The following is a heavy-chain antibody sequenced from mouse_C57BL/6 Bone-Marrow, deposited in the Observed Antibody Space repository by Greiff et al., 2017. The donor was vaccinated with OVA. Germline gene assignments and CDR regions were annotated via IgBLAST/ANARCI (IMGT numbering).Heavy chain of an antibody. J-gene: IGHJ1*03. CDR1: GFTFSDYG. CDR2: ISSGSSTF. Sequence: EVKVEESGGGLVKPGGSLKLSCAASGFTFSDYGMHWVRQAPEKGLEWVAYISSGSSTFYYADTVKGRFTISRDNAKNTLFLQMTSLRSEDTAMYYCARDYGSRWYFDVWGTGTTVTVSS. V-gene: IGHV5-17*01. CDR3: ARDYGSRWYFDV. D-gene: IGHD1-1*01.